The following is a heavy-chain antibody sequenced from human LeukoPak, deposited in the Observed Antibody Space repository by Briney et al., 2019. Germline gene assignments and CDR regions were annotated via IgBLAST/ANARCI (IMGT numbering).Heavy chain of an antibody. CDR1: GFTVSSNY. Sequence: PPGGSLRLSCAASGFTVSSNYMSWVRQAPGKGLEWVSVIYSGGSTYYADSMKGRFTISRDNSKNTLYLQMNSLRAEDTAVYYCARGMSIAALGFDYWGQGTLVTVSS. CDR2: IYSGGST. CDR3: ARGMSIAALGFDY. D-gene: IGHD6-6*01. V-gene: IGHV3-53*01. J-gene: IGHJ4*02.